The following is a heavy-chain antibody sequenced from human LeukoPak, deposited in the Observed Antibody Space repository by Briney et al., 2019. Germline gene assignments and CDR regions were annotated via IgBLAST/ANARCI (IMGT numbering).Heavy chain of an antibody. CDR3: ARLTFPGLRYDDRRIFDI. CDR2: IHHSGRS. Sequence: SETLSLTCAVSGGSMNSDDWSWIRRPPGKGVEGLGHIHHSGRSNYNPSLVSRLTLSVEMSRNQSSMRLSSVTAADTAVYYCARLTFPGLRYDDRRIFDIWGQGSVVTVSS. CDR1: GGSMNSDD. D-gene: IGHD3-3*01. J-gene: IGHJ3*02. V-gene: IGHV4-59*08.